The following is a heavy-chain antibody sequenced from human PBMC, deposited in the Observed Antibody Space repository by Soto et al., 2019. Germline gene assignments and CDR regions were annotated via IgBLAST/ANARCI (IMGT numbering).Heavy chain of an antibody. J-gene: IGHJ4*02. CDR3: ARDLDGSGSYLTDF. CDR2: LSAYNGNK. D-gene: IGHD3-10*01. Sequence: ASVKVSCKASGYFFSGYGINWVPQVPGQGLEWMGWLSAYNGNKKYAQKFQDRVTMTTDTSTSTAYMELRSLRSDDTAVYYCARDLDGSGSYLTDFWGQGSLVTVSS. CDR1: GYFFSGYG. V-gene: IGHV1-18*01.